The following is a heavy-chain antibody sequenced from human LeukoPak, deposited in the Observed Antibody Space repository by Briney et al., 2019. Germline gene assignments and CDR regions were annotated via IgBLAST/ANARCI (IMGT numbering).Heavy chain of an antibody. D-gene: IGHD3-10*01. CDR1: GGSFSGYY. J-gene: IGHJ5*02. CDR3: ARSYYGPNWFDP. CDR2: INHSGST. V-gene: IGHV4-34*01. Sequence: PSETLSLTCAVYGGSFSGYYWSWIRQPPGKGLEWIGEINHSGSTNYNPSLKSRVTISVDTSKNQFSLKLSSVTAADTAVYCCARSYYGPNWFDPWGQGTLVTVSS.